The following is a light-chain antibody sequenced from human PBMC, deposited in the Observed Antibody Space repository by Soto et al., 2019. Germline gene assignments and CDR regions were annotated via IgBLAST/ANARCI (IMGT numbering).Light chain of an antibody. CDR2: DAS. CDR1: QSISSW. J-gene: IGKJ1*01. CDR3: QQYNSYWT. Sequence: DIQMTQSPSTLSASVGDRVTITCRASQSISSWLAWYQQKPGKAPKLLIYDASSLESGVPSRFSGSGSGTEFTLTISSLQPEDFATYYCQQYNSYWTFGQGTKVEI. V-gene: IGKV1-5*01.